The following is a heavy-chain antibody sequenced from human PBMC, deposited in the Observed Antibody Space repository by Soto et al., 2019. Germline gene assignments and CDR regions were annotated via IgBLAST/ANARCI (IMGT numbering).Heavy chain of an antibody. Sequence: GESLKISCAASGFTFSSYAMHWVRQAPGKGLEWVAVISYDGSNKYYADSVKGRFTISRDNSKNTLYLQMNSLRAEDTAVYYCARALRGYSYGYPDYWGQGTLVTVSS. V-gene: IGHV3-30*04. J-gene: IGHJ4*02. CDR3: ARALRGYSYGYPDY. D-gene: IGHD5-18*01. CDR1: GFTFSSYA. CDR2: ISYDGSNK.